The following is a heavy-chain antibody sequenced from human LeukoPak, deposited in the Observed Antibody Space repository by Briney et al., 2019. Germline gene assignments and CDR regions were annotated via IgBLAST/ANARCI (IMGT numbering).Heavy chain of an antibody. Sequence: PGGSLRLSCAASGFTFSSYGMSWVRQAPGKGLEWVSAISGSGGSTYYADSVKGRFTISRDNSKNTLYLQMNSLRAEDTAVYYCAKQSSGYSQEDYWGQGTLVIVSS. CDR1: GFTFSSYG. CDR2: ISGSGGST. J-gene: IGHJ4*02. V-gene: IGHV3-23*01. D-gene: IGHD3-22*01. CDR3: AKQSSGYSQEDY.